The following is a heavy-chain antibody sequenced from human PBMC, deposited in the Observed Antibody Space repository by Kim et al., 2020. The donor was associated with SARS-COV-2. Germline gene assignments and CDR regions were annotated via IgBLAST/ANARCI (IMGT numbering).Heavy chain of an antibody. D-gene: IGHD5-18*01. CDR1: GFTFNTYW. V-gene: IGHV3-74*01. CDR3: ARGKTQHFDY. CDR2: IDSDGGWT. Sequence: GGSLRLSCGASGFTFNTYWMHWVRQAPGKELVWVSRIDSDGGWTAYADSVKGRFTISRDSATNTLFLQMNSLRAEDTAVYYCARGKTQHFDYWGQGTLVT. J-gene: IGHJ4*02.